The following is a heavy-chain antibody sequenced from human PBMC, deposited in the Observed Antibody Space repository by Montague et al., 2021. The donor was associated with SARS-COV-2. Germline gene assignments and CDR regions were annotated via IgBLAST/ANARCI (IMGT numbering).Heavy chain of an antibody. Sequence: SETLSLTCTVSGDSVSRGSSYWSWIRQPPGKGLEWIGYIYYTGSREYXSSLKSRLTISVDTSKNQFSLKLSSVTAADTAVYYCARHARGEGYTSWFDSWGQGTLVTVSS. J-gene: IGHJ5*01. CDR1: GDSVSRGSSY. CDR2: IYYTGSR. D-gene: IGHD5-24*01. CDR3: ARHARGEGYTSWFDS. V-gene: IGHV4-61*01.